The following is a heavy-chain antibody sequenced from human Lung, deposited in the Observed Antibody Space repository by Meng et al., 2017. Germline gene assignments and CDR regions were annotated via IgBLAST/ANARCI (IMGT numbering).Heavy chain of an antibody. CDR2: IGHSGFT. CDR3: VRSSAWVRTGFDP. CDR1: GGSISTSGYY. D-gene: IGHD6-19*01. Sequence: RQGSVHGLVRPWPPLSLLCSVSGGSISTSGYYWGWIRQPPGKGLEWIGSIGHSGFTYYTPSLKSRVAVSLDTSKSQFSLMPTSVTAADTAVYYCVRSSAWVRTGFDPWGQGTLVTVSS. J-gene: IGHJ5*02. V-gene: IGHV4-39*01.